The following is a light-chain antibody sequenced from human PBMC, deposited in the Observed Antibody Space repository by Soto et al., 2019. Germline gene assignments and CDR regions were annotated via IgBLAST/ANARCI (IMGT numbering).Light chain of an antibody. CDR1: QSVPSY. CDR3: LQRNSWPRST. V-gene: IGKV3-11*01. Sequence: EIVLTQSPATLSLSPGERATLSCRASQSVPSYLAWYQQKPGQAPRLLIYDISNRATGIPARFSGSGSGTDFTLTISSLEPEDSAIHYCLQRNSWPRSTFGQGTKLQIK. J-gene: IGKJ2*02. CDR2: DIS.